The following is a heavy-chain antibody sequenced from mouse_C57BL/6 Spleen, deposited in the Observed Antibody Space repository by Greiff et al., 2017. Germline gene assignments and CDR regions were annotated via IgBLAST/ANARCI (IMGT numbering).Heavy chain of an antibody. J-gene: IGHJ1*03. CDR1: GYAFSSYW. CDR2: IYPGDGDT. V-gene: IGHV1-80*01. CDR3: ARGGSSYWYFDG. Sequence: QVQLQQSGAELVKPGASVKISCKASGYAFSSYWMNWVKQRPGKGLEWIGQIYPGDGDTNYNGKFKGKATLTADKSSSTAYMQLSSLTSEDSAVYFCARGGSSYWYFDGWGTGTTVTVSS. D-gene: IGHD1-1*01.